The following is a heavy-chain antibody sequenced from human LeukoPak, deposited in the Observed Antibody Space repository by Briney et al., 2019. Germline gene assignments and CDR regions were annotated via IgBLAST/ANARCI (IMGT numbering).Heavy chain of an antibody. CDR1: GGSISGYY. V-gene: IGHV4-59*08. J-gene: IGHJ4*02. Sequence: SETLSLTCIVSGGSISGYYWSWIRQPPGKGLEWIGYIYNSGSTKYNPSLKSRVTISVDTSKNQISLKLSSVTAADTAVYYCARGARAGYNLEPFDNWGQGTLVTVSS. CDR3: ARGARAGYNLEPFDN. CDR2: IYNSGST. D-gene: IGHD5-24*01.